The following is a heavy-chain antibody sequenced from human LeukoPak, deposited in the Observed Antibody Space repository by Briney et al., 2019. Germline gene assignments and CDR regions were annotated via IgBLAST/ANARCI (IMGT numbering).Heavy chain of an antibody. CDR1: GFTFTPYT. Sequence: PGGSLRLSCVASGFTFTPYTMNWVRQAPGKGLEWVSYIGNGGHIIYYADSVKGRFTISRDDAKNSLYLQLNSLRPEDTAIYYCARDLFQQALDSWGQGTLVTVSS. CDR3: ARDLFQQALDS. V-gene: IGHV3-48*01. CDR2: IGNGGHII. J-gene: IGHJ4*02.